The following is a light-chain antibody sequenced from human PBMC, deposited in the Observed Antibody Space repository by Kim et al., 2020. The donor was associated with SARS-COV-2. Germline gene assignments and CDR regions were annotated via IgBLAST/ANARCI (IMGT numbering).Light chain of an antibody. V-gene: IGLV2-14*03. J-gene: IGLJ3*02. Sequence: QSALTQPASVSGSPGQSITISCTGTSSDVGGYNYVSWYQQHPGKAPKLMIYDVSNRPSGVSNRFSCSKSGNTASLTISVLQAEDEADYYCSSYTSSSTWVFGGGTQLTVL. CDR2: DVS. CDR1: SSDVGGYNY. CDR3: SSYTSSSTWV.